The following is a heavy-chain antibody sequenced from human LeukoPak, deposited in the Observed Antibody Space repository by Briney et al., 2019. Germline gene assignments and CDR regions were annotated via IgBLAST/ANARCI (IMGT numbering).Heavy chain of an antibody. CDR2: IYYSGST. D-gene: IGHD3-22*01. J-gene: IGHJ3*02. CDR3: ARLTMIGIDI. V-gene: IGHV4-39*01. Sequence: SETLSLTCTVSGGSISSSNYYWGWIRQPPGKGLEWIGSIYYSGSTYYNPSLKSRVTISVDTSKNQFSLKLSSVTAADTAVYYCARLTMIGIDIWGQGTMVTVSS. CDR1: GGSISSSNYY.